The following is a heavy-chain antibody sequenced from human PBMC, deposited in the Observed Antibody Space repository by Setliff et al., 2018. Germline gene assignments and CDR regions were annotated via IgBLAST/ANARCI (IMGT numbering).Heavy chain of an antibody. D-gene: IGHD6-19*01. CDR1: GYTFTNYG. Sequence: ASVKVSCKASGYTFTNYGVTWVRQAPGQGLEWMGWIGAYNGNTYNAHKFQGRVTMTSDTSTSTAYMELRSLRSGDTAVYYYARVTIAVAGYFDFWGQGTLVTVS. V-gene: IGHV1-18*01. J-gene: IGHJ4*02. CDR3: ARVTIAVAGYFDF. CDR2: IGAYNGNT.